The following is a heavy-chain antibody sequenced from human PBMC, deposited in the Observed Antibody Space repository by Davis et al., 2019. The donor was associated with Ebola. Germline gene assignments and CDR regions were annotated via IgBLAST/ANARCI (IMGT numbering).Heavy chain of an antibody. Sequence: GGSLRLSCKDSGNSFNTHWIGWVRQMPGKGLEWMGIIYTGDSDTRYSPSFRGQVTISADKSIKTAFLQWSSLKASDTAMYHCARQPSDYYGMDVWGQGTTVTVSS. CDR1: GNSFNTHW. V-gene: IGHV5-51*01. CDR3: ARQPSDYYGMDV. J-gene: IGHJ6*02. CDR2: IYTGDSDT.